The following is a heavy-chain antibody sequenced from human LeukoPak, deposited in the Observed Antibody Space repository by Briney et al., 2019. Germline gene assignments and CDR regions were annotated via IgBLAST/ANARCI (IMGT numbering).Heavy chain of an antibody. V-gene: IGHV4-39*01. Sequence: SETLSLTRTVSGGSISSSSYYWGWIRQPPGKGLEWIGSIYYSGSTYYNPSLKSRVTISVDTSKNQFSLKLSSVTAADTAVYYCARPGVGSSSWYWFDPWGQGTLVTVSS. J-gene: IGHJ5*02. D-gene: IGHD6-13*01. CDR2: IYYSGST. CDR3: ARPGVGSSSWYWFDP. CDR1: GGSISSSSYY.